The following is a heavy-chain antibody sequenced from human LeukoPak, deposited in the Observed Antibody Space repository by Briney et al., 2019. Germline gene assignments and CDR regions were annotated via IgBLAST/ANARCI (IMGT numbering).Heavy chain of an antibody. D-gene: IGHD6-13*01. CDR3: ARIGISARGTNFHH. CDR1: GYSFIDYY. V-gene: IGHV1-2*02. J-gene: IGHJ1*01. Sequence: GASVKVSCKTSGYSFIDYYIHWVRLAPGQGLEWMGWINSNSADTNYAQNFQGRVTMTRDTSISTAYMELSRLRSDDTALYYCARIGISARGTNFHHWGQGTLVTVSS. CDR2: INSNSADT.